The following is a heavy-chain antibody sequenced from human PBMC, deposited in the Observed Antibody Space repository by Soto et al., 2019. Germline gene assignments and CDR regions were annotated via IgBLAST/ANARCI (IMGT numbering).Heavy chain of an antibody. CDR3: ARQGAVTVMFYYHGMDV. V-gene: IGHV4-34*02. CDR1: GGSFGGYF. D-gene: IGHD2-21*02. CDR2: INHGGIT. Sequence: QVQLQQWGAGLLKPSETLSLTCDVYGGSFGGYFWSWIRQPPGKGLEWIGEINHGGITNYNPSLKSRITISVDTSKNQFSLKLSSVTAADAAVYYCARQGAVTVMFYYHGMDVWCQGTSVTVSS. J-gene: IGHJ6*02.